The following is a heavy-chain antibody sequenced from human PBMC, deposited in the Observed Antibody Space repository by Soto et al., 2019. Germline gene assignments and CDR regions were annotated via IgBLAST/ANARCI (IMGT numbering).Heavy chain of an antibody. D-gene: IGHD3-10*01. CDR2: VQSNHVT. CDR3: AKWLRGWSYYCDF. J-gene: IGHJ4*02. V-gene: IGHV3-23*03. CDR1: GFTFGRYA. Sequence: PGGSLRLSSQASGFTFGRYAMSWVRQAPGKGLEWVALVQSNHVTYYADSVRCRFTVSRDNSKNTVSLQMDSLRVEDTALYYCAKWLRGWSYYCDFWGQGAKVTVSS.